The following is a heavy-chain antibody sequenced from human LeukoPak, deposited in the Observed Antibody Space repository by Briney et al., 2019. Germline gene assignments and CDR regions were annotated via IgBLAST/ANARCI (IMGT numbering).Heavy chain of an antibody. Sequence: GGSLRLSCAASGFTFSDYYMSRIRQAPGKGLEWVSYISRSSSDTNYADSVKGRLTISRDNAKNSLYLQMNSLRAEDTAVYYCARGLTTVTSLASYWGQGTLVTVSS. V-gene: IGHV3-11*05. CDR3: ARGLTTVTSLASY. D-gene: IGHD4-17*01. CDR2: ISRSSSDT. CDR1: GFTFSDYY. J-gene: IGHJ4*02.